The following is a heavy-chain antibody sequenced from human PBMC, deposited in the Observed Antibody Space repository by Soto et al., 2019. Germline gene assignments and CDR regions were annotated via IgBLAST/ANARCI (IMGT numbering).Heavy chain of an antibody. Sequence: GGSLRLSCSASGFIFSTFGMFWVRQAPGQGLEYVSAIFYSGSGSYYADPVRGRFTVSRDNSKNMFYLQMSSLRVEDTALYFCVRGPSRGSSLFGRLDYWGQGTQVTVSS. D-gene: IGHD3-3*01. V-gene: IGHV3-64D*06. J-gene: IGHJ4*02. CDR1: GFIFSTFG. CDR2: IFYSGSGS. CDR3: VRGPSRGSSLFGRLDY.